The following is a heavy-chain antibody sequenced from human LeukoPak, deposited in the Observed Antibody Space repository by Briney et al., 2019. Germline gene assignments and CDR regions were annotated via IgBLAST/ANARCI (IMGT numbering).Heavy chain of an antibody. Sequence: ASVKVSCKVSGYTHTELSMHWVRQAPGKGLEWMGGFDPEDGETIYAQKFQGRVTMTEDTSTDTAYMELSSLRSEDTSAYSCARGFYTGYSTGWYGGVDYWGQGTLVTVSS. D-gene: IGHD6-19*01. CDR1: GYTHTELS. CDR2: FDPEDGET. J-gene: IGHJ4*02. V-gene: IGHV1-24*01. CDR3: ARGFYTGYSTGWYGGVDY.